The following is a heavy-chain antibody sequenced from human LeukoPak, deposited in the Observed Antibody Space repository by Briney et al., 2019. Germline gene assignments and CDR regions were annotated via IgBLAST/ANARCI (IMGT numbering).Heavy chain of an antibody. Sequence: GGSLRLSCAASGFTFSDYAMNWVRQAPGKGLEWVSTISGGYGNPYHAVSVKGRFTISRDNSKNTLYLQMNSLRAEDTAVYYCAKTLGYPNWFDPWGQGTLVTVSS. J-gene: IGHJ5*02. CDR1: GFTFSDYA. V-gene: IGHV3-23*01. D-gene: IGHD2-15*01. CDR2: ISGGYGNP. CDR3: AKTLGYPNWFDP.